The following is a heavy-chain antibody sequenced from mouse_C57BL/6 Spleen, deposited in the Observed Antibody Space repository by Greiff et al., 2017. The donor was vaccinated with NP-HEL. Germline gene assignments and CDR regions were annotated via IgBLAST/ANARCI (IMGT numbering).Heavy chain of an antibody. J-gene: IGHJ4*01. V-gene: IGHV1-58*01. CDR3: ARGDTTRAMDY. D-gene: IGHD3-3*01. CDR2: IYIGNGYT. Sequence: EVQLQQSGAELVRPGSSVKLSCTTSGYNFTSYGIHWVKQRPGQGLEWIGNIYIGNGYTEYTQKFKGKATLTSDTSSSTAYMQLSSLTSDDSAIYFCARGDTTRAMDYWGQGTSVTVSS. CDR1: GYNFTSYG.